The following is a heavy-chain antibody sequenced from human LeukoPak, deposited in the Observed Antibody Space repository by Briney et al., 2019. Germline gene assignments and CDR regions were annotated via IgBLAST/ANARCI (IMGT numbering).Heavy chain of an antibody. CDR2: MNPNSGNT. D-gene: IGHD6-19*01. Sequence: PGASVKVSCKASGYTFTSYDINWVRQATGQGLEWMGWMNPNSGNTGYAQKFQGRVTMTRNTSISTAYMELSSLRSEDTAVYYCARDPGYSSGWYYYYYYGMDVWGQGTTVTVSS. CDR3: ARDPGYSSGWYYYYYYGMDV. J-gene: IGHJ6*02. CDR1: GYTFTSYD. V-gene: IGHV1-8*01.